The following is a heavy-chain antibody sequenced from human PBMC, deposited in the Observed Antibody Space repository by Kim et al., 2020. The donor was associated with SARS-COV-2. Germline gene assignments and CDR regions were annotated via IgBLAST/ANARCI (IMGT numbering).Heavy chain of an antibody. D-gene: IGHD5-12*01. CDR3: ARGGSGYDYDY. V-gene: IGHV1-2*04. CDR2: T. Sequence: TNYAQKLQGWVTMTRDTSISTAYMELSRLRSDDTAVYYCARGGSGYDYDYWGQGTLVTVSS. J-gene: IGHJ4*02.